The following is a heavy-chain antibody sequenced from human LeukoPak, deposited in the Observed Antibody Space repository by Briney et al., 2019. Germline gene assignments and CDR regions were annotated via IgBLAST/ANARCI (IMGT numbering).Heavy chain of an antibody. CDR2: IFSGGDT. Sequence: GGSLRLSCAASGFTVSGNFMNWVRQAPGKGLEWVSVIFSGGDTYYADSVKGRFTISRDNSKNTVDLQLNSLRAEDTAVYYYARDLIGRYTFDYCGQGTLVTVSS. J-gene: IGHJ4*02. V-gene: IGHV3-53*05. CDR3: ARDLIGRYTFDY. D-gene: IGHD3-10*01. CDR1: GFTVSGNF.